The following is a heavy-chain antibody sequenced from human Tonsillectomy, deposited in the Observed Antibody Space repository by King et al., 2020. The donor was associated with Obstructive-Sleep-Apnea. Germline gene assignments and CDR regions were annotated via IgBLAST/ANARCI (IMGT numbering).Heavy chain of an antibody. CDR1: GFTFSSHS. D-gene: IGHD3-9*01. Sequence: VQLVESGGGLVKPGGSLRLSCVASGFTFSSHSMTWVRQAPGKGLEWVSSITSSGSLIYYADSVKGRFTISRDNAKKSLFLQVNSLRAEDTAVYYCARAREYYDIGGMDVWGQGTMVTVSS. CDR3: ARAREYYDIGGMDV. J-gene: IGHJ6*02. V-gene: IGHV3-21*01. CDR2: ITSSGSLI.